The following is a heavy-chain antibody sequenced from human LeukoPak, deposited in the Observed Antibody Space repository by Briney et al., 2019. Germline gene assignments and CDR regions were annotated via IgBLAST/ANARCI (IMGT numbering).Heavy chain of an antibody. D-gene: IGHD3-22*01. CDR2: ISDSGGST. V-gene: IGHV3-23*01. CDR3: AKNRDSSAYYHDAFDI. CDR1: GFIFSSYA. J-gene: IGHJ3*02. Sequence: GGSLRLSCAASGFIFSSYAMSWVRQAPGKGLEWVSVISDSGGSTCYADSVKGRFTISRDNFKNTLYLQMNSLRAEDTAIYYCAKNRDSSAYYHDAFDIWGQGTMVTVSS.